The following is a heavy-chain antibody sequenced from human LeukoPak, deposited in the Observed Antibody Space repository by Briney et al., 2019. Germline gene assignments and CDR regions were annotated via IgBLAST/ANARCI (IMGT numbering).Heavy chain of an antibody. D-gene: IGHD5-18*01. CDR3: ASVSRGYSYDNYFDY. Sequence: SVKVSCKASGGTFSSYAISWVRQVPGQGLEWMGGIIPIFGTANYAQKFQGRVTITADKSTSTAYMELSSLRSEDTAVYYCASVSRGYSYDNYFDYWGQGTLVTVSS. CDR1: GGTFSSYA. CDR2: IIPIFGTA. J-gene: IGHJ4*02. V-gene: IGHV1-69*06.